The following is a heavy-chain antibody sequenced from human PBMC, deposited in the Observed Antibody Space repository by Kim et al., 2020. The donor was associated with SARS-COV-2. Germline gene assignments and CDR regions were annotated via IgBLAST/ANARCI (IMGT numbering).Heavy chain of an antibody. D-gene: IGHD2-2*01. CDR3: AKDTLRYCSSTSCYYFDY. CDR1: GFTFDDYA. V-gene: IGHV3-9*01. J-gene: IGHJ4*02. Sequence: GGSLRLSCAASGFTFDDYAMHWVRQAPGKGLEWVSGISWNSGSIGYADSVKGRFTISRDNAKNSLYLQMNSLRAEDTALYYCAKDTLRYCSSTSCYYFDYWGQGTLVTVSS. CDR2: ISWNSGSI.